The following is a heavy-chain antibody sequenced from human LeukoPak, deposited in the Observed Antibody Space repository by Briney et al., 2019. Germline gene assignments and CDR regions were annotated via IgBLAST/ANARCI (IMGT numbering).Heavy chain of an antibody. V-gene: IGHV3-48*02. D-gene: IGHD3-10*01. CDR3: ARDSRFGKLLIPYFDY. CDR2: ITSRSSSI. CDR1: GFTFSNYN. Sequence: PGGSLRLSCAASGFTFSNYNMNWVCQAPGKGLEWVSYITSRSSSIYYADSVKGRFTISRDNAQNSLYLQMNSLRDEDTAVYYCARDSRFGKLLIPYFDYWGQGTLVTVPS. J-gene: IGHJ4*02.